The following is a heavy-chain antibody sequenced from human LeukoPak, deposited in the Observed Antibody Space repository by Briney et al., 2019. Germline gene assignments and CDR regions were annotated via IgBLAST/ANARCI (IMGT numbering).Heavy chain of an antibody. CDR3: ARGVVRGIAAAGYMDV. V-gene: IGHV5-51*01. D-gene: IGHD6-13*01. Sequence: GESLKISCKGSGYSFTSYWFGWVRQMPGKGLEGMGSIYPGDSDTRYSPSFQAQVTISAGKSISTAYLQWSSLKASDTAMYYCARGVVRGIAAAGYMDVWGKGTTVTVSS. CDR2: IYPGDSDT. CDR1: GYSFTSYW. J-gene: IGHJ6*03.